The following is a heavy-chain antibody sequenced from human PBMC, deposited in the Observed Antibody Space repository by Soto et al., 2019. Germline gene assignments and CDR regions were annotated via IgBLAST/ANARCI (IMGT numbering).Heavy chain of an antibody. CDR2: ISAYSGNT. D-gene: IGHD6-19*01. J-gene: IGHJ6*02. V-gene: IGHV1-18*04. Sequence: ASVKVSCKASGYTFTSYGISWVRQAPGQGLEWMGWISAYSGNTNYAQKLQGRVTMTTDTSTSTAYMELRSLRSDDTAVYYCARDGSVAGCYHYYGRDVWCQGTTVTVS. CDR1: GYTFTSYG. CDR3: ARDGSVAGCYHYYGRDV.